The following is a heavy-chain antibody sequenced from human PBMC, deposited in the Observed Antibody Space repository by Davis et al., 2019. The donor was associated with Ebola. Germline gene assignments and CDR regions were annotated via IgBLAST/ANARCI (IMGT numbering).Heavy chain of an antibody. D-gene: IGHD2-15*01. CDR3: TTAEDIVVVVAATLI. V-gene: IGHV3-15*01. CDR2: IKSKTDGGTT. J-gene: IGHJ3*02. Sequence: GESLKISCAASGFTFSSYSMNWVRQAPGKGLEWVGRIKSKTDGGTTDYAAPVKGRFTISRDDSKNTLYLQMNSLKTEDTAVYYCTTAEDIVVVVAATLIWGQGTMVTVSS. CDR1: GFTFSSYS.